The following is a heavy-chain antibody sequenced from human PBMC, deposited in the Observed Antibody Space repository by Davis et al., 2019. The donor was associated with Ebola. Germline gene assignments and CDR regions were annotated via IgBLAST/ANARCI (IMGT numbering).Heavy chain of an antibody. Sequence: ASVKVSCKASGYTFTNYGITWVRQAPGQGLEWMGWINPHNGNTNYAQKLQGRVTMTTDTSTGTGYMELRSLRSDDTAVYYCARGGGSYSADYWGQGTLVTVSS. V-gene: IGHV1-18*04. CDR3: ARGGGSYSADY. CDR2: INPHNGNT. J-gene: IGHJ4*02. CDR1: GYTFTNYG. D-gene: IGHD1-26*01.